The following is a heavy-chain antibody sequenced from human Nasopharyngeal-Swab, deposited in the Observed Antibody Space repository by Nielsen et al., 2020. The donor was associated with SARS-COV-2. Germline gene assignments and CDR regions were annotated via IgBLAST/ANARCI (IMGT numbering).Heavy chain of an antibody. CDR2: INDRGSG. D-gene: IGHD3-3*01. Sequence: SETLSLTCVVFGGTLNGFHWKWIRQTPGKGLEWIGEINDRGSGNYNPSLRSRVTISAGTSNIQFSLKLNSVTAADTAVYYCARGRYGIFGVVIGYFDYWGQGTLVTVSS. CDR1: GGTLNGFH. V-gene: IGHV4-34*01. J-gene: IGHJ4*02. CDR3: ARGRYGIFGVVIGYFDY.